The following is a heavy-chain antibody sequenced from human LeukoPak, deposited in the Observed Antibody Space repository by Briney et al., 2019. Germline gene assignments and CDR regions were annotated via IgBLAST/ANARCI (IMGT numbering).Heavy chain of an antibody. D-gene: IGHD3-22*01. CDR2: INPNSGGT. V-gene: IGHV1-2*02. Sequence: ASVKVSCKASGGTFSSYAISWVRQAPGQGLEWMGWINPNSGGTNYAQKFQGRVTMTRDTSISTAYMELSRLRSDDTAVYYCARGGGYYDSSGYYYFDYWGQGTLVTVSS. J-gene: IGHJ4*02. CDR1: GGTFSSYA. CDR3: ARGGGYYDSSGYYYFDY.